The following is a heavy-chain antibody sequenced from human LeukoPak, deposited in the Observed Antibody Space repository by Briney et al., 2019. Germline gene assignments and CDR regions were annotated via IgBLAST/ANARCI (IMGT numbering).Heavy chain of an antibody. CDR1: GGNFNTYA. V-gene: IGHV1-69*13. CDR3: ARVTYYYDGSGYIPFSYYYYYMDV. CDR2: IIPIFGTA. Sequence: ASVKVSCKASGGNFNTYAISWVRQARGQGLEWMGGIIPIFGTANYAQKFQGRVTITADESTSTAYMELSSLRSEDTAVYYCARVTYYYDGSGYIPFSYYYYYMDVWGKGTTVTISS. D-gene: IGHD3-22*01. J-gene: IGHJ6*03.